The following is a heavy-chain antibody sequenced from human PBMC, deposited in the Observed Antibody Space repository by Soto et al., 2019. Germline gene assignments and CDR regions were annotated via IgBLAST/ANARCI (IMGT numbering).Heavy chain of an antibody. J-gene: IGHJ4*02. CDR1: GFSISANG. CDR2: ISERGDTT. V-gene: IGHV3-23*01. CDR3: AKDKPGTTSFDY. Sequence: GGSLRLSCAASGFSISANGMYWVRQAPGKGLEWVSGISERGDTTHYADSVKGRFTISGDTSKSTLYLQLNTLRADDTAVYYCAKDKPGTTSFDYWGQGILVTVSS. D-gene: IGHD1-1*01.